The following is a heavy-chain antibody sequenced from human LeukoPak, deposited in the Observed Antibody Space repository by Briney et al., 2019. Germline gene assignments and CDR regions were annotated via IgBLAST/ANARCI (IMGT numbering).Heavy chain of an antibody. V-gene: IGHV3-23*01. CDR3: AKGAYYDL. Sequence: GGSLRLSCAASGFTFSSSALSWVRQAPGKGLEWVSNISGSGSGGSTYYADSVKGRFTVSRDNSKNTLYLQMNSLRAEDTAVYYCAKGAYYDLWGQGTLVTVSS. J-gene: IGHJ4*02. CDR2: ISGSGSGGST. CDR1: GFTFSSSA. D-gene: IGHD3-22*01.